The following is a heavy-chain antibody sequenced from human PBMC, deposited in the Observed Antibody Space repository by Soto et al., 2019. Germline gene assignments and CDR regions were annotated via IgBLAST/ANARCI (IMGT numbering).Heavy chain of an antibody. CDR3: AREIAAPRNGMDV. Sequence: GASVKVSCKASGGTFSSYAISWVRQAPGQGLEWMGGIIPIFGTANYAQKFQGRVTITADESTSTAYMELSSLRSEDTAVYYCAREIAAPRNGMDVWGQGTTVTVSS. J-gene: IGHJ6*02. D-gene: IGHD6-6*01. CDR2: IIPIFGTA. V-gene: IGHV1-69*13. CDR1: GGTFSSYA.